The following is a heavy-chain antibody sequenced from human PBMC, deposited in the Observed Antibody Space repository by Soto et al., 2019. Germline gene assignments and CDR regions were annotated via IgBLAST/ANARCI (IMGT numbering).Heavy chain of an antibody. V-gene: IGHV1-69*13. CDR2: IIPIFGTA. D-gene: IGHD6-13*01. Sequence: SVKVSCKASGGTFSSYAISWVRQAPGQGLEWMGGIIPIFGTANYAQKFQGRVTITADESTSTAYMELSSLRSEDTAVYYCARDGRAAAWFDPWGQGTLVTVSS. CDR3: ARDGRAAAWFDP. J-gene: IGHJ5*02. CDR1: GGTFSSYA.